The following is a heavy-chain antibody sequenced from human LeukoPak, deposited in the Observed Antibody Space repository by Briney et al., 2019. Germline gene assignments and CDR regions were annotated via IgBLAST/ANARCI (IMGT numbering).Heavy chain of an antibody. J-gene: IGHJ2*01. D-gene: IGHD4-17*01. CDR1: GGSISSYY. CDR3: ASGTTVTTFKRGDWYFDL. CDR2: IYYSGST. V-gene: IGHV4-59*01. Sequence: SETLSLTCTVSGGSISSYYWSWIRQPPGKGLEWIGYIYYSGSTNYNPSLKSRVTISVDTSKNQFSLKLSSVTAADTAVYYCASGTTVTTFKRGDWYFDLWGRGTLVTVSS.